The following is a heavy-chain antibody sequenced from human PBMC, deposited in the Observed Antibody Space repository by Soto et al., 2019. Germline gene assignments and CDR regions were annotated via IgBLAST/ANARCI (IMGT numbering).Heavy chain of an antibody. CDR3: AKVPAGHWYYYSMDV. CDR1: GFTFSSNA. Sequence: GGSLRLSCAASGFTFSSNAMNWVRQAPGKGLEWVSGISGDGGSIYYADSAKGRFTISRDNSKNMLSLQMNSLRAEDTAIYYCAKVPAGHWYYYSMDVWGQGTTVTVSS. V-gene: IGHV3-23*01. CDR2: ISGDGGSI. J-gene: IGHJ6*02. D-gene: IGHD6-13*01.